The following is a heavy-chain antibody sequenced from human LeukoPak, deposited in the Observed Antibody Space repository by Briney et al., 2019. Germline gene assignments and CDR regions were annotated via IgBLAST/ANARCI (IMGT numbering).Heavy chain of an antibody. CDR2: IYYSGST. J-gene: IGHJ4*02. CDR3: ARRGGSGRSFDY. V-gene: IGHV4-61*08. CDR1: GASVSSGGYY. Sequence: SETLSLTCTVSGASVSSGGYYGSWLRQPPGKGLEWIGYIYYSGSTNYNPSLKSRVTISVDTSKNQFSLKVSSVTAADTAVYYCARRGGSGRSFDYWGQGALVTVSS. D-gene: IGHD3-10*01.